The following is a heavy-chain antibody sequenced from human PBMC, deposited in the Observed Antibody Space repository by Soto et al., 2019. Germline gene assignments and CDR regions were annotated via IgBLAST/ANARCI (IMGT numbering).Heavy chain of an antibody. CDR3: ARLPHIDSSGYDRDY. V-gene: IGHV4-31*03. J-gene: IGHJ4*02. D-gene: IGHD3-22*01. Sequence: SETLSLTCTVSGGSISSGGYYWSWIRQHPGKGLEWIGYIYYNGSTYYNPSLKSRVTISVDTSKNQFSLKLSSVTAADTAVYYCARLPHIDSSGYDRDYWGQGTLVTVSS. CDR2: IYYNGST. CDR1: GGSISSGGYY.